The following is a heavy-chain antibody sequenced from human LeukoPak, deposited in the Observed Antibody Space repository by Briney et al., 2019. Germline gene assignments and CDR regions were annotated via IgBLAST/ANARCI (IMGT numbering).Heavy chain of an antibody. CDR3: ARDQWFGELSAYYYYGMDV. Sequence: PGGSLRLSCAASGFTFSSYSMNWVRQAPGKELEWVSYISSSSSTIYYADSVKGRFTISRDNARNSLYLQMNSLRAEDTAVYYCARDQWFGELSAYYYYGMDVWGQGTTVTVSS. V-gene: IGHV3-48*04. CDR2: ISSSSSTI. CDR1: GFTFSSYS. D-gene: IGHD3-10*01. J-gene: IGHJ6*02.